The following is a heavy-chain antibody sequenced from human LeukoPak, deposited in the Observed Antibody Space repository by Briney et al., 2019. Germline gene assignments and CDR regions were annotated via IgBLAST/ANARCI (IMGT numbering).Heavy chain of an antibody. V-gene: IGHV3-30*02. J-gene: IGHJ6*03. Sequence: GGSLRLSCAASGITFSIYAMHWVRQAPGKGLEGVAFIRYDGSNKYYADSVKGRFTISRDNSKNTLYLQMNSLRAEDTAVYYCANLEQQLVFVYYYYYMDVWGKGTTVTISS. CDR2: IRYDGSNK. CDR3: ANLEQQLVFVYYYYYMDV. CDR1: GITFSIYA. D-gene: IGHD6-13*01.